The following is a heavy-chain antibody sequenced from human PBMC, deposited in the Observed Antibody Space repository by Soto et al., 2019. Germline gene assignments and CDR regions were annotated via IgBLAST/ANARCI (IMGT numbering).Heavy chain of an antibody. CDR2: VNAGNGNT. V-gene: IGHV1-3*01. Sequence: QVQLVQSGAEVKKPGASVKVSCKASGYTFTSYAMHWVRQAPGQRLEWMGWVNAGNGNTKYSQQFQGRVTITRDTSAITAYMELSSLRSEDTAVYYCARGDYGGDWYFDLWGRGTLVTVSS. D-gene: IGHD4-17*01. J-gene: IGHJ2*01. CDR1: GYTFTSYA. CDR3: ARGDYGGDWYFDL.